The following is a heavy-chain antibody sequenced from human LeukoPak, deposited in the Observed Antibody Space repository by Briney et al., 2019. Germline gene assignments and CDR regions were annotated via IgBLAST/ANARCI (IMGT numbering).Heavy chain of an antibody. Sequence: PSETLSLTCAVYGGSFIGYYWSWIRQPPGKGLEWIGEINHSGSTNYNPSLKSRVTISVDTSKNQFSLKLSSVTAADTAVYYCARSVQSTDYFRYFDYWGQGTLVTVSS. CDR3: ARSVQSTDYFRYFDY. CDR1: GGSFIGYY. J-gene: IGHJ4*02. D-gene: IGHD2/OR15-2a*01. V-gene: IGHV4-34*01. CDR2: INHSGST.